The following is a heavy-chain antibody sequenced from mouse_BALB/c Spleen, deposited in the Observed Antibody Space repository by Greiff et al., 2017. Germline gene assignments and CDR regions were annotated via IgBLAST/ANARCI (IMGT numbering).Heavy chain of an antibody. D-gene: IGHD1-2*01. V-gene: IGHV1S56*01. CDR1: GYTFTSYY. CDR2: IYPGDGST. J-gene: IGHJ3*01. CDR3: ANLYGYGAY. Sequence: QVQLQQSGPELVKPGASVKMSCKASGYTFTSYYIHWVKQRPGQGLEWIGWIYPGDGSTKYNEKFKGKTTLTADKSSSTAYMLLSSLTSEDSAIYFCANLYGYGAYWGQGTLVTVSA.